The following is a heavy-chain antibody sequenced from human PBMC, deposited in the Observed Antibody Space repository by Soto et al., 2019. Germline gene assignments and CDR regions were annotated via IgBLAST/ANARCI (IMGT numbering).Heavy chain of an antibody. V-gene: IGHV1-69*13. D-gene: IGHD2-15*01. CDR3: AREDGFSGGSSYFDY. J-gene: IGHJ4*02. CDR2: IIPIFGTA. Sequence: ASVKVSCKASGGTFSSYAISWVRQAPGQGLEWMGGIIPIFGTANYAQKFQGRVTITADESTSTAYMELSSLRSEDTAVYYCAREDGFSGGSSYFDYWGQGTLVTVSS. CDR1: GGTFSSYA.